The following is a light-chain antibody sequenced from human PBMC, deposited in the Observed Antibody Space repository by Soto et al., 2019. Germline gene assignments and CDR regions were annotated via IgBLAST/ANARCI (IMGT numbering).Light chain of an antibody. J-gene: IGLJ2*01. CDR3: SSYAGSTHVV. Sequence: QSVLTQPPSASGSPGQSVTISCTGTSSDVGDYNFVSWYQQRPGKAPKLMIYEVSKRPSGVPDRFSGSKSGNTASLTVSGLQADDEANYYCSSYAGSTHVVFGGGTKLTVL. CDR1: SSDVGDYNF. V-gene: IGLV2-8*01. CDR2: EVS.